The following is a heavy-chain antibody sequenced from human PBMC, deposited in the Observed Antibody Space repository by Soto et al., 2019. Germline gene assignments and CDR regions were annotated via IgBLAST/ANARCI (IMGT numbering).Heavy chain of an antibody. V-gene: IGHV3-7*04. CDR2: VKQDGSNK. Sequence: EVHLVESGGGLVQPGGSLRLTCAASGFTLSGYWMSWVRQAPGKGLEWVANVKQDGSNKYYVDSVKGRFTISRDNVKNSLDLQMNNRRAGDTGVYYCAGGGGNFDQWGQGTLVTVSS. J-gene: IGHJ4*02. CDR3: AGGGGNFDQ. CDR1: GFTLSGYW. D-gene: IGHD3-16*01.